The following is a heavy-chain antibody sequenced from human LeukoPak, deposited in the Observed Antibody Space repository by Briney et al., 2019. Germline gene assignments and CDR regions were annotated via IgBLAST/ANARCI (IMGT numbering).Heavy chain of an antibody. J-gene: IGHJ4*02. CDR1: GFTFTTYS. CDR3: AKGVVLRYFDWSNIVY. CDR2: IRYDGSNK. Sequence: PGGSLRLSCEASGFTFTTYSMTWVRQAPGKGLEWVAFIRYDGSNKYYADSVKGRFTISRDNSKNTLYLQMNSLRAEDTAVYYCAKGVVLRYFDWSNIVYWGQGTLVTVSS. V-gene: IGHV3-30*02. D-gene: IGHD3-9*01.